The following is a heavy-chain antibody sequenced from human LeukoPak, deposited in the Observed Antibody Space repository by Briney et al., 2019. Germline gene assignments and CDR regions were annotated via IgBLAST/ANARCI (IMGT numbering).Heavy chain of an antibody. CDR1: GGSISSSSYY. CDR3: ARDLYSSAYYYYYMDV. D-gene: IGHD4-11*01. CDR2: IYYSGST. J-gene: IGHJ6*03. V-gene: IGHV4-39*07. Sequence: PSETLSLTCTVSGGSISSSSYYWGWIRQPPGKGLEWIGSIYYSGSTYYNPSLKSRVTISVDTSKNQFSLKLSSVTAADTAVYYCARDLYSSAYYYYYMDVWGKGTTVTVSS.